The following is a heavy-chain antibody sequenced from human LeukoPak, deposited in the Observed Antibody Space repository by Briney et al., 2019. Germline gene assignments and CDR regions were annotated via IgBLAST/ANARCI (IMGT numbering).Heavy chain of an antibody. V-gene: IGHV3-53*01. CDR3: ARAKYFDWEPYFDY. CDR2: IYSGGST. D-gene: IGHD3-9*01. J-gene: IGHJ4*02. Sequence: GGSLRLSCAASGFTVSSNYMSWVRQAPGKGLEWVSVIYSGGSTYYADSVKGRFTISRDNSKNTLYLQMNSLRAEDTAVYYCARAKYFDWEPYFDYWGQGTLVTVSS. CDR1: GFTVSSNY.